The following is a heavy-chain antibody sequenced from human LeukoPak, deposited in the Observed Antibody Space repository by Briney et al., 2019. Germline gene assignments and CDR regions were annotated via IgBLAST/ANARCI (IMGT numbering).Heavy chain of an antibody. CDR2: MNPNSGNT. J-gene: IGHJ6*02. D-gene: IGHD6-13*01. CDR3: AAAGFYYYGMDV. CDR1: GYTFTSYD. V-gene: IGHV1-8*01. Sequence: GSSVKVSCKASGYTFTSYDINWVRQATGQGLEWMGWMNPNSGNTGYAQKFQGRVTMTRNTSISTAYMELSSLRSEDTAVYYCAAAGFYYYGMDVWGQGTTVTVSS.